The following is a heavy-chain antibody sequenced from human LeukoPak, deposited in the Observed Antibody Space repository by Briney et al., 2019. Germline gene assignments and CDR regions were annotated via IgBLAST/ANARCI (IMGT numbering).Heavy chain of an antibody. J-gene: IGHJ3*02. CDR3: ARVIGPRASNHAFDI. V-gene: IGHV1-69*05. CDR1: GGTFSSYA. D-gene: IGHD1-26*01. Sequence: SVKVSCKASGGTFSSYAISWVRQAPGQGLEWMGGIIPIFGTANYAQKFQGRVTITTGESTSTAYMELSSLRSEDTAVYYCARVIGPRASNHAFDIWGQGTMVTVSS. CDR2: IIPIFGTA.